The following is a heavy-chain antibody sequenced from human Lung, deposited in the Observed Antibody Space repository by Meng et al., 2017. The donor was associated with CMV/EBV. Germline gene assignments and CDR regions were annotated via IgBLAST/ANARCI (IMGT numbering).Heavy chain of an antibody. CDR2: IDDSGST. CDR1: GVSISSNIR. Sequence: LPVPGPGLVKPSGTLSLTCGVSGVSISSNIRWTWVRQPPGKGLEWIGDIDDSGSTNYNPSLNSRISISLDKSKNHFSLKVNSVTAADTAVYYCARGKQDAWELLAYWGQGALVTVSS. V-gene: IGHV4-4*02. D-gene: IGHD1-26*01. J-gene: IGHJ4*02. CDR3: ARGKQDAWELLAY.